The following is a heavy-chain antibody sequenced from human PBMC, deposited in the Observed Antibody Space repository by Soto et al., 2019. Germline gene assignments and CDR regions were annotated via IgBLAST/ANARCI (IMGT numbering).Heavy chain of an antibody. Sequence: EVQLLESGGGLVQPGGSLRLSCAASGFTFSSYAMSWVRQAPGKGLEWVSAISGSGGSTYYADSVKGRFTISRDNSKNTLDLQMGCLRAEDTAVYYCAKDMGSGTDPRAIDYWGQGTVVTVSS. CDR3: AKDMGSGTDPRAIDY. CDR2: ISGSGGST. V-gene: IGHV3-23*01. J-gene: IGHJ4*02. CDR1: GFTFSSYA. D-gene: IGHD3-10*01.